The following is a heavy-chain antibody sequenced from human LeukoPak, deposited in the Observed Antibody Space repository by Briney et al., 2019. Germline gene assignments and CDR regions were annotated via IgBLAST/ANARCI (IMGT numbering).Heavy chain of an antibody. D-gene: IGHD6-19*01. Sequence: SETLSLTCTVSGGSVSSSTYYWGWIRQPPGKGLQWIGSIYYSGSTYSIPSLKSRLTISLDTSKNQFSLKPNSVTAADTAVYYCTRQNSVAGTSFDYWGQGTLVTVSS. V-gene: IGHV4-39*01. CDR1: GGSVSSSTYY. J-gene: IGHJ4*02. CDR2: IYYSGST. CDR3: TRQNSVAGTSFDY.